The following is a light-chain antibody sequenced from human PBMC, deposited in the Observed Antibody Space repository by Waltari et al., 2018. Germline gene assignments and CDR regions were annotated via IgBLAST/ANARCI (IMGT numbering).Light chain of an antibody. V-gene: IGLV2-23*01. CDR1: SSDVGSYNL. CDR2: EGS. Sequence: QSALTQPASVSGSPGQSITISCPGTSSDVGSYNLVSWYQQHPGKAPKLMIYEGSKRASGVSNRFAGSKSGNTASLTISGLQAEDEADYYCCSYAGRSTWVFGGGTKLTVL. CDR3: CSYAGRSTWV. J-gene: IGLJ3*02.